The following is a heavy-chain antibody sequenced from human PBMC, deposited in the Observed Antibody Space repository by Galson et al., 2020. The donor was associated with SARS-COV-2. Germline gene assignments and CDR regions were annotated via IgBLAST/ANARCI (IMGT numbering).Heavy chain of an antibody. CDR2: IYPGDSDT. D-gene: IGHD2-15*01. Sequence: KLGEYLTISCQGSGYRFTSYWIGWVRKMPAKGLEWMGNIYPGDSDTRYSPPFLGQVTISADKSISTASLQWSSRKASDTAMYYCASGGGPYYFDYWGQGTLVTVAS. CDR3: ASGGGPYYFDY. J-gene: IGHJ4*02. CDR1: GYRFTSYW. V-gene: IGHV5-51*01.